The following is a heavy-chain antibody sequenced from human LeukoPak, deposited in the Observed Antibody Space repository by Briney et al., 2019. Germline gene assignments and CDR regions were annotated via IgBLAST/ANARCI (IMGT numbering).Heavy chain of an antibody. V-gene: IGHV3-23*01. CDR3: AKGGPMVSYYGMDV. D-gene: IGHD3-10*01. CDR1: RFTFSSYA. CDR2: ISGSGGST. J-gene: IGHJ6*02. Sequence: GGSLRLSCAASRFTFSSYAMSWVRQAPGKGLEWVSAISGSGGSTYYADSVKGRFTISRDNSKNTLYLQMNSLRAEDTAVYYCAKGGPMVSYYGMDVWGQGTTVTVSS.